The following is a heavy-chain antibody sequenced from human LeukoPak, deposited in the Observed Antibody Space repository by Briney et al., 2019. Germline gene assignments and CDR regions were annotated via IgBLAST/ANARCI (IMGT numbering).Heavy chain of an antibody. CDR3: ARGGCSGGSCYEINWFDP. D-gene: IGHD2-15*01. CDR1: GYTFTSYD. J-gene: IGHJ5*02. CDR2: MNPNSGNT. V-gene: IGHV1-8*03. Sequence: ASVKVSCKASGYTFTSYDINWVRQATGQGLEWMGWMNPNSGNTGYAQKFQGRVTITRNTSISTAYMELSSLRSEDTAVYYCARGGCSGGSCYEINWFDPWGQGTLVTVSS.